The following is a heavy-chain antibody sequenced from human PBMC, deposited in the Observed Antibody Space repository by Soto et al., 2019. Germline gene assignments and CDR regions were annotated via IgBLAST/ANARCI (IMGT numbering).Heavy chain of an antibody. CDR2: FYHSGST. V-gene: IGHV4-30-2*01. D-gene: IGHD2-2*01. CDR3: ARVPTP. CDR1: GGSISSGGYS. Sequence: QLQLQESGSGLVKPSQTLSLTCAVSGGSISSGGYSWSWIRQPPGKGLEWIGYFYHSGSTYYNPSIKSRVTTSVDRSKNQCSLTLSDVTAEDTAVYYCARVPTPWGQGTLVTVSS. J-gene: IGHJ5*02.